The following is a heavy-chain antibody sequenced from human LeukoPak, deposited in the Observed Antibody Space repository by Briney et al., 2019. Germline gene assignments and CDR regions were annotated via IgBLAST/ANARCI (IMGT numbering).Heavy chain of an antibody. D-gene: IGHD3-22*01. V-gene: IGHV4-39*01. CDR1: GGSTISSSYY. CDR2: IYYSGTT. Sequence: PSETLSLTCTVSGGSTISSSYYWGWIRQHQGKGLEWIGSIYYSGTTYYNPSLKSRVTISVDTSRNQFSLKLSSVTAADTAVFHCARHSRGYYDSTGYYYGSHAFDIWGQGTMVTVSS. CDR3: ARHSRGYYDSTGYYYGSHAFDI. J-gene: IGHJ3*02.